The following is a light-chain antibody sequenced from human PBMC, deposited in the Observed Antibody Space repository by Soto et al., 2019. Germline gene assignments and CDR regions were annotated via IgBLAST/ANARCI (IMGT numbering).Light chain of an antibody. V-gene: IGKV3-20*01. CDR2: GAS. CDR3: QQYGSSRWT. CDR1: QSVSSSY. Sequence: EIVLTQSPGTLSLSPGERATLSCRASQSVSSSYLAWYQQNRGQAPRLLIYGASSRAPGIPDRFGGSGSGTDFTLTISRLEPDDFALYYCQQYGSSRWTFGQGTKVEIK. J-gene: IGKJ1*01.